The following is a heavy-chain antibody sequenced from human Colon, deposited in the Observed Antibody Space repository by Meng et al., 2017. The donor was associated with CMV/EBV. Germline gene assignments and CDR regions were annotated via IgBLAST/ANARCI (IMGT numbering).Heavy chain of an antibody. Sequence: QGQRQGSGPGLVKPSQTLSLTCTVSGGSISSGDYYWSWIRQPPGKGLEWIGYIYYSGSTYYNPSLKSRVTISVDTSKNQFSLKLSSVTAADTAVYYCARGADYGGNPLDYWGQGTLVTVSS. V-gene: IGHV4-30-4*08. CDR1: GGSISSGDYY. CDR3: ARGADYGGNPLDY. J-gene: IGHJ4*02. D-gene: IGHD4-23*01. CDR2: IYYSGST.